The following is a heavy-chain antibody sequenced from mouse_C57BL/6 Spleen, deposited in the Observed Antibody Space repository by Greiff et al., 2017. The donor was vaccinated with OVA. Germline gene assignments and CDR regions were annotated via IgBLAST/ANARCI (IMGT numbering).Heavy chain of an antibody. CDR2: INPNNGGT. J-gene: IGHJ3*01. D-gene: IGHD2-5*01. CDR1: GYTFTDYY. V-gene: IGHV1-26*01. CDR3: ARGNLAYYSNSFAY. Sequence: EVQLQQSGPELVKPGASVKISCKASGYTFTDYYMNWVKQSHGKSLEWIGDINPNNGGTSYNQKFKGKATLTVDKSSSTAYMELRSLTSEDSAVYYCARGNLAYYSNSFAYWGQGTLVTVSA.